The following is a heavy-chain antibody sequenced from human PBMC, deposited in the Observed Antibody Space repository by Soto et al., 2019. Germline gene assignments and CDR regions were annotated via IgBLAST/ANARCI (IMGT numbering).Heavy chain of an antibody. D-gene: IGHD2-2*02. CDR2: IYYTGST. CDR3: ARLYGYCSSTSCHSYYYGMDG. CDR1: GGSISSYY. V-gene: IGHV4-59*08. Sequence: SETLSLTCTVSGGSISSYYWSWIRQPPGKGLEWIGYIYYTGSTNYNPSLKSRVTISVDTSKNQFSLKLSSVTAADTAVYYCARLYGYCSSTSCHSYYYGMDGWGQGTTGTVSS. J-gene: IGHJ6*02.